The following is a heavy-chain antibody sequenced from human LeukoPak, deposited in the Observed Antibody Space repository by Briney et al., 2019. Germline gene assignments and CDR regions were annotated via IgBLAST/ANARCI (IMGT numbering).Heavy chain of an antibody. CDR3: ASRDRGYYYGMDV. CDR2: IDRGGST. V-gene: IGHV3-53*01. J-gene: IGHJ6*02. D-gene: IGHD5-24*01. CDR1: GFTVSSNY. Sequence: GGSLRLSCAASGFTVSSNYMSWVRQAPGKGLEWVSIIDRGGSTYYADSVKGRFTISSDNSKSTLYLQMNSLRGEDTAVYYCASRDRGYYYGMDVWGQGTTVTVSS.